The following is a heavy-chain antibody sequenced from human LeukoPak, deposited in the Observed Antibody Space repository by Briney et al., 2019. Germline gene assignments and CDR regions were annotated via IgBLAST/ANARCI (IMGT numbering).Heavy chain of an antibody. CDR3: ARGRCSSTSRYDY. J-gene: IGHJ4*02. CDR2: INHSGST. V-gene: IGHV4-39*07. Sequence: SVTLSLTYTVAGGSISSSSYYWGWIRLPPGKGLEWIGEINHSGSTNYNPSLKSRVTISVDTSKNQFSLKLSSVTAADTAVYYCARGRCSSTSRYDYWGQGTLVTVSS. CDR1: GGSISSSSYY. D-gene: IGHD2-2*01.